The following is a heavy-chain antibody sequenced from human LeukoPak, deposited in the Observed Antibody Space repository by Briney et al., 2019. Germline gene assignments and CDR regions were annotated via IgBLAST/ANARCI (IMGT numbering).Heavy chain of an antibody. CDR2: LIPILGIA. V-gene: IGHV1-69*04. Sequence: GASVKVSCKASGGTFSGYAISWVRQAPGQGLEWMGRLIPILGIANYAQKFQGRFTITADKSTTTAYMELSSLRSEDTAVYYCARGIAAAGSPNIDIWGQGTMVTVSS. CDR3: ARGIAAAGSPNIDI. D-gene: IGHD6-13*01. CDR1: GGTFSGYA. J-gene: IGHJ3*02.